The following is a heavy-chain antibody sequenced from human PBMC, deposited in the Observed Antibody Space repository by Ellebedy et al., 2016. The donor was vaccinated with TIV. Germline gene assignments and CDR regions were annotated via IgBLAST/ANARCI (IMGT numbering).Heavy chain of an antibody. CDR1: GFTFSKYG. CDR2: IASDGFAT. CDR3: TREARWGNWYFDL. Sequence: GESLKISCAASGFTFSKYGMQWVRQAPGEGLEWVGVIASDGFATFYADSVRGRFTLSRDNSRNTLYLQMNSLSPDDTAVYYCTREARWGNWYFDLWGRGTLVAVST. J-gene: IGHJ2*01. D-gene: IGHD4-23*01. V-gene: IGHV3-30*03.